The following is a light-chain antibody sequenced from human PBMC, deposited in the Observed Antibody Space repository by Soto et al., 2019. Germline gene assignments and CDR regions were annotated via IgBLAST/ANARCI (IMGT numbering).Light chain of an antibody. CDR2: VNSDGSH. V-gene: IGLV4-69*01. CDR3: QTWGTGIWV. Sequence: QAVVTQSPSASASLGAPVKLTCTLSSGHSRFAIAWHQQQPEKGPRYLMKVNSDGSHVKGDGIPDRFSGSSSGAERYLTISSLQSEDEADYYCQTWGTGIWVFGGGTKLTVL. J-gene: IGLJ3*02. CDR1: SGHSRFA.